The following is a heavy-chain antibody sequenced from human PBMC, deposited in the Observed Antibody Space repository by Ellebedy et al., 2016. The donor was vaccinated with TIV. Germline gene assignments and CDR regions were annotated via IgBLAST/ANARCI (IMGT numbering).Heavy chain of an antibody. CDR2: IYYSGST. CDR1: GGSISSYY. D-gene: IGHD5-18*01. CDR3: ARWLRGYSYGRDAFDI. Sequence: MPSETLSLTCTVSGGSISSYYWSWIRQPPGKGLEWIGYIYYSGSTNYNPSLKSRVTISVDTSKNQFSLKLSSVTAADTAVYYCARWLRGYSYGRDAFDIWGQGTMVTVSS. V-gene: IGHV4-59*01. J-gene: IGHJ3*02.